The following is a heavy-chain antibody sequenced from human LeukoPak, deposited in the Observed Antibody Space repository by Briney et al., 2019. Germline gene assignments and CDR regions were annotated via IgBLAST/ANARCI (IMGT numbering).Heavy chain of an antibody. CDR2: INHSGST. Sequence: SETLSLTCAVYGGSFSGYYWSWIRQPPGKGLEWIGEINHSGSTNYNPSLKSRVTISVDTSKNQFSLKLRSVTAADTAVYYCARGITMVRGVIPQPLGFDYWGQGTLVTVSS. CDR3: ARGITMVRGVIPQPLGFDY. CDR1: GGSFSGYY. J-gene: IGHJ4*02. V-gene: IGHV4-34*01. D-gene: IGHD3-10*01.